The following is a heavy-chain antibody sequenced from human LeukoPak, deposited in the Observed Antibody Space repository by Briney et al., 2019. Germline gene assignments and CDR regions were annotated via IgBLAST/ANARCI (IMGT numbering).Heavy chain of an antibody. D-gene: IGHD1-26*01. Sequence: GESLKISCKGSGYSFTSYWIGWVGQMPGKGLEWMGIIYPGDSDTRYSPSFQGQVTISADKSISTAYLQWSSLKASDTAMYYCARRSVMEWELFDYWGQGTLVTVSS. J-gene: IGHJ4*02. CDR3: ARRSVMEWELFDY. CDR2: IYPGDSDT. V-gene: IGHV5-51*01. CDR1: GYSFTSYW.